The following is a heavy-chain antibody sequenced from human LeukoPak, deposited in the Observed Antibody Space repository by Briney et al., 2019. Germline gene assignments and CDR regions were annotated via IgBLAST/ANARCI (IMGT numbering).Heavy chain of an antibody. V-gene: IGHV4-59*01. Sequence: PSETLSLTCTVSGGSISSYYWSWIRQPPGKGLEWGWYIYYSGSTNYNPSLKSRVTISVDTSKNQFSLKLSSVTAADTAVYYCAREYYYDSSGYYSHAFDIWGQGTMVTVSS. D-gene: IGHD3-22*01. J-gene: IGHJ3*02. CDR2: IYYSGST. CDR1: GGSISSYY. CDR3: AREYYYDSSGYYSHAFDI.